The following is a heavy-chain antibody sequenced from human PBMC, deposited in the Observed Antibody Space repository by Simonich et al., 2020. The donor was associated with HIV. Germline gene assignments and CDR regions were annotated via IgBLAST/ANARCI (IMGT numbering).Heavy chain of an antibody. Sequence: QVQLVQSGAEVKKPGASVKVSCKVSGHTLTELSMHWVRQAPGKGLEWMGGFDPEEGKTIYAQEFQGRVTLTEDTSTDTAYMELSSLRSEDTAVYYCATWEIKDNVLTGYTYWYFDLWGRGTLVTVSS. CDR1: GHTLTELS. J-gene: IGHJ2*01. CDR3: ATWEIKDNVLTGYTYWYFDL. V-gene: IGHV1-24*01. D-gene: IGHD3-9*01. CDR2: FDPEEGKT.